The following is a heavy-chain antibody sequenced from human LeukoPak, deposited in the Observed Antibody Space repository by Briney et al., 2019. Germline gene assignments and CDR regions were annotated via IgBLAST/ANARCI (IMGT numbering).Heavy chain of an antibody. CDR3: AKERRVAGYRPLDY. D-gene: IGHD6-19*01. V-gene: IGHV3-23*01. J-gene: IGHJ4*02. Sequence: GGSLRLSCAASGFPFSSYAMSWVRQAPGKGLEWVSAISGSGGSTYYADSVKGRFTISRDNSKNTLYLQMNSLRAEDTAVYYCAKERRVAGYRPLDYWGQGTLVTVSS. CDR2: ISGSGGST. CDR1: GFPFSSYA.